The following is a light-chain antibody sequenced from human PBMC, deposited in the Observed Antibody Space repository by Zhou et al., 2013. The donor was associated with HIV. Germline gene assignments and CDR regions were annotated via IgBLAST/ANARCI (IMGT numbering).Light chain of an antibody. CDR3: QQYDSSIPT. Sequence: VLTQSPATLCLSPGERAALSCRASQDVGDELAWYQQKPGQAPRLLVFDASNRATGIPAKFSGSGSGTDFALTISRLEPEDFAVYYCQQYDSSIPTFGQGTKVEIK. J-gene: IGKJ1*01. CDR2: DAS. V-gene: IGKV3-11*01. CDR1: QDVGDE.